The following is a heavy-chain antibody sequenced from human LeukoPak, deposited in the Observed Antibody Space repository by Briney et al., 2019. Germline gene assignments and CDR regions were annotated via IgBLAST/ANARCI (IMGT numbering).Heavy chain of an antibody. Sequence: PGGSLRLSCAASGFTFSSYAMSWVRQAPGKGLEWVSAISGSGGSTYYADSVKGWFTISRDNSKNTLYLQMNSLRAEDTAVYYCANTMVRGVMRSRYYYYGMDVWGQGTTVTVSS. CDR1: GFTFSSYA. CDR3: ANTMVRGVMRSRYYYYGMDV. D-gene: IGHD3-10*01. CDR2: ISGSGGST. J-gene: IGHJ6*02. V-gene: IGHV3-23*01.